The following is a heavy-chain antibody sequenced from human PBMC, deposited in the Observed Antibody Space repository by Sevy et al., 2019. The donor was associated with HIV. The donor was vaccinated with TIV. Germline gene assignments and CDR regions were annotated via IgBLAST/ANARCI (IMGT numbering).Heavy chain of an antibody. CDR1: GYTFTSYY. Sequence: ASVKVSCKASGYTFTSYYMHWVRQAPGQGLEWMGIINPSGRSTSYAQKFQGRVTMTRGTSTSTVYMELSSLRSEDTAVYYCARDQTRYCSSTSCYEFDYWGQGTLVTVSS. J-gene: IGHJ4*02. CDR2: INPSGRST. V-gene: IGHV1-46*01. CDR3: ARDQTRYCSSTSCYEFDY. D-gene: IGHD2-2*01.